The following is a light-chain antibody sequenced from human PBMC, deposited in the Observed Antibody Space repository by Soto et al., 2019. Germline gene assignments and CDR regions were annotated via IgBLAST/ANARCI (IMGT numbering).Light chain of an antibody. V-gene: IGKV3-15*01. CDR2: GAS. CDR1: QSVDSRY. Sequence: IVLTQSPGTLSLSPWERATLSCRASQSVDSRYLAWYQQKPGQAPRLLIYGASTRATDMPGRFSGRGSGTEFTLTINSLQSEDFAVYYCQQYRNWPRTFGQGTKVDIK. J-gene: IGKJ1*01. CDR3: QQYRNWPRT.